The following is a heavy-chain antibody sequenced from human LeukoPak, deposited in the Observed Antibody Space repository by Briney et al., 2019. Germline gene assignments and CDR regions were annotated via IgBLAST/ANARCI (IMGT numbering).Heavy chain of an antibody. CDR3: ARDSADNLD. J-gene: IGHJ4*02. CDR2: IKEDGSEK. Sequence: GGSLRLSCAASGFTSSRYWMSWVRQAPGKGLEWVANIKEDGSEKNYVDSVKGRFTISRDNAKNSLYLQMNSLRAEDTAVYYCARDSADNLDWGQGTLVTVSS. D-gene: IGHD3-9*01. V-gene: IGHV3-7*01. CDR1: GFTSSRYW.